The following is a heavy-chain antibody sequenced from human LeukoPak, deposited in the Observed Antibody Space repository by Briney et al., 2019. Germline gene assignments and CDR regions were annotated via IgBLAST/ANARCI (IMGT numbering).Heavy chain of an antibody. D-gene: IGHD3-22*01. J-gene: IGHJ1*01. V-gene: IGHV3-43*02. CDR1: GFTFDDYA. CDR3: AKDIYYYDSSGLFQH. CDR2: ISGDGGST. Sequence: PGGSLRLSCAASGFTFDDYAMHWVRQAPGKGLEWVSLISGDGGSTYYADSVKGRFTISRDKSKNSLYLQMNSLRTEDTALYYCAKDIYYYDSSGLFQHWGRGTLVTVSS.